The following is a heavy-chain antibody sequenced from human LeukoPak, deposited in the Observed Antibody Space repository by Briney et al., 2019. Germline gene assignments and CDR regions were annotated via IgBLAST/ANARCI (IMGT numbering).Heavy chain of an antibody. CDR1: GYTFTAYY. D-gene: IGHD3-22*01. CDR2: SNPKSGGT. Sequence: GASVKVSCKASGYTFTAYYMHWVRQAPGQGLEGRGRSNPKSGGTNYEQKFQGRVTMTRDTSISTAYMELSRLRSDDTAVYYCARGFYYYDSSGYDALSYMDVWGKGTTVTVSS. CDR3: ARGFYYYDSSGYDALSYMDV. J-gene: IGHJ6*03. V-gene: IGHV1-2*06.